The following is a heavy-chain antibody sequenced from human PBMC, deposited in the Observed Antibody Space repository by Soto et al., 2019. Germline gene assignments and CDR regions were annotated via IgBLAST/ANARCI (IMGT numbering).Heavy chain of an antibody. V-gene: IGHV4-31*03. CDR2: IYYSGST. CDR3: ARDRLVAGLYGDTRWFDP. J-gene: IGHJ5*02. Sequence: QVQLQESGPGLVKPSQTLSLTCTVSGGSISSGGYYWSWIRQHPGKGLEWIGYIYYSGSTYYNQSLKRRVTISVDTSKNQFSLKLSSVTAADTAVYYCARDRLVAGLYGDTRWFDPWGQGTLVTVSS. D-gene: IGHD4-17*01. CDR1: GGSISSGGYY.